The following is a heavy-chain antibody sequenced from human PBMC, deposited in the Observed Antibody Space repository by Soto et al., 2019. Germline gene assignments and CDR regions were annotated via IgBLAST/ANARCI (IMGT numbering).Heavy chain of an antibody. J-gene: IGHJ4*02. D-gene: IGHD2-8*01. Sequence: EVQLVESGGALVQPGGSLRLSCAASGFTFSNYWMSWVRQAPGKGLEWVAKIKQDGGDKYYVDSVKGRFTISRDNAKNSLSLQMSSLRVDDTAVYYCARARYAETPFDNWGQGTLVTVSS. CDR2: IKQDGGDK. V-gene: IGHV3-7*01. CDR3: ARARYAETPFDN. CDR1: GFTFSNYW.